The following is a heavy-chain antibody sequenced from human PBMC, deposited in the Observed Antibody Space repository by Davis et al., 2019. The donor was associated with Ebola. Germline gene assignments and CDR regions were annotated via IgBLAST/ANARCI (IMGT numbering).Heavy chain of an antibody. CDR2: ISYDGSMK. CDR3: AKATGMGTTGSSDY. V-gene: IGHV3-30*18. D-gene: IGHD4-17*01. J-gene: IGHJ4*02. Sequence: SCAASGFTFSNYGMHWVRQAPGKGLEWVAAISYDGSMKYYADSVKGRFSISRDNSKNTLYQQMNSLRADDTAVYYCAKATGMGTTGSSDYWGQGTLVTVSS. CDR1: GFTFSNYG.